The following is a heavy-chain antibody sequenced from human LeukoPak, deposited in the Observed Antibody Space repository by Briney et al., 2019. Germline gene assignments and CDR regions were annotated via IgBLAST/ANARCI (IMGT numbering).Heavy chain of an antibody. CDR3: ARMARGWFGLSYYFDY. J-gene: IGHJ4*02. CDR1: GGSVSSGSYY. V-gene: IGHV4-30-4*08. D-gene: IGHD3-10*01. Sequence: PSETLSLTCTVSGGSVSSGSYYWSWIRQPPGKGLEWIGYIYYSGSTYYNPSLKSRVTISVDTSKNQFSLKLSSVTAADTAVYYCARMARGWFGLSYYFDYWGQGTLVTVSS. CDR2: IYYSGST.